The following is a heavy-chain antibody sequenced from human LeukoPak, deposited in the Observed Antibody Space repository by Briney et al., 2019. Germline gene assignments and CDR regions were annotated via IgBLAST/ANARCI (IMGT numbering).Heavy chain of an antibody. Sequence: EGSLRLSCAASGFTFSSYGMHWVRQAPGKGLEWVAFIRYDGSNKYYADSVKGRFTISRDNSKNTLYLQMNSLRAEVTAVYYCAKVNVAALGYWGQGTLVTVSS. CDR2: IRYDGSNK. D-gene: IGHD6-6*01. V-gene: IGHV3-30*02. J-gene: IGHJ4*02. CDR1: GFTFSSYG. CDR3: AKVNVAALGY.